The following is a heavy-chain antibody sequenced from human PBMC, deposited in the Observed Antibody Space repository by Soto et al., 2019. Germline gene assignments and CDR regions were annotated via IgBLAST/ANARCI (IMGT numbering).Heavy chain of an antibody. CDR1: GGSISSGDYY. V-gene: IGHV4-30-4*01. CDR2: IYYSGST. D-gene: IGHD6-6*01. Sequence: QVQLQESGPGLVKPSQTLSLTCTVSGGSISSGDYYWSWIRQPPGKGLEWIGYIYYSGSTYYNPSLKSRVTRAVDTSKNQFSLKLSSVTAADTAVYYCARESRVAARASIDYWGQGTLVTVSS. CDR3: ARESRVAARASIDY. J-gene: IGHJ4*02.